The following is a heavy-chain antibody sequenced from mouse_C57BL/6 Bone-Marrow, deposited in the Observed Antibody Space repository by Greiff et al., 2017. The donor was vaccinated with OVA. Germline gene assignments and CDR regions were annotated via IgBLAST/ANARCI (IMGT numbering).Heavy chain of an antibody. Sequence: VQLQQSGAELARPGASVKLSCKASGYTFTSYGISWVKQRTGQGLEWIGEIYPRSGNTYYNEKFNGKATLTADKSSSTAYMELLSLTSEDSAVYFCARFDYDAMDYWGQGTSVTVSS. J-gene: IGHJ4*01. CDR1: GYTFTSYG. V-gene: IGHV1-81*01. CDR2: IYPRSGNT. CDR3: ARFDYDAMDY.